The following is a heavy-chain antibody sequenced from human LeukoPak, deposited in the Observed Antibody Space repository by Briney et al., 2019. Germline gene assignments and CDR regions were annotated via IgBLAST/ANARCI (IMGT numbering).Heavy chain of an antibody. CDR2: IYSGGST. Sequence: GESLRLSCAASGFTVSSNYMSWVRQAPGKGLEWVSVIYSGGSTYYADSVKGRFTISRDNSKNTLYLQMNSLRAEDTAVYYCASSSGYYLFLDYWGQGTLVTVSS. CDR1: GFTVSSNY. J-gene: IGHJ4*02. CDR3: ASSSGYYLFLDY. D-gene: IGHD3-22*01. V-gene: IGHV3-66*02.